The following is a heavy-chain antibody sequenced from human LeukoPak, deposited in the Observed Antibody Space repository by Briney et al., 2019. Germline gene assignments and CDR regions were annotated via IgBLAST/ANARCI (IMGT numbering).Heavy chain of an antibody. V-gene: IGHV3-66*01. CDR1: GFTVSTNY. CDR3: ARYDYGRSGFDY. D-gene: IGHD5-12*01. J-gene: IGHJ4*02. Sequence: GGSLRLSCAASGFTVSTNYMTWVRQAPGKGLEWVSVIYSGGTTYYADSVKGRFSISRDNSKNALYLQMNSLRAEDTAVYYCARYDYGRSGFDYWGQGTLVTVSS. CDR2: IYSGGTT.